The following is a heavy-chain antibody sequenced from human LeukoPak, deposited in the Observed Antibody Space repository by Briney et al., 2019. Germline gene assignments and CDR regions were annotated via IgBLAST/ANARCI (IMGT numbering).Heavy chain of an antibody. J-gene: IGHJ4*02. CDR3: AKGGPPITGTFGFFDY. D-gene: IGHD1-20*01. CDR1: GFTFDDYA. CDR2: ISWNSGSI. Sequence: GGSLRLSCAASGFTFDDYAMHWVRQAPGKGLEWVSGISWNSGSIGYADSVKGRFTISRDNAKNSLYLQMNSLRAEDTALYYCAKGGPPITGTFGFFDYWGQGTLVTVSS. V-gene: IGHV3-9*01.